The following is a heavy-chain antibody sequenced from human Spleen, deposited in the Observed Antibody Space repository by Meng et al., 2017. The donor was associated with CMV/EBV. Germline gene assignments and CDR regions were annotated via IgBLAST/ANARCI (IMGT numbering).Heavy chain of an antibody. CDR3: ARGGVL. Sequence: TLSLTFSVFGVSISSTNWGSWARQPSGTGLEWIGQISHRGSTNYHPSLKSRVTISVDKAKIQFSLKLSSVTAADTAVYYCARGGVLWGQGILVTVSS. V-gene: IGHV4-4*02. J-gene: IGHJ4*02. CDR2: ISHRGST. CDR1: GVSISSTNW. D-gene: IGHD6-13*01.